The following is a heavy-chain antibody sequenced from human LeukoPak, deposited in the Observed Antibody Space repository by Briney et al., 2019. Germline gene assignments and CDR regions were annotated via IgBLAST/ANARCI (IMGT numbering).Heavy chain of an antibody. CDR1: GGSISTGSYY. CDR3: ARSPWDTVLDY. Sequence: RASQTLSLTCTVSGGSISTGSYYWSWIRQPAGKGMEWIGRIYISGSTNYNPSLKSRVTISISTSKNQFSLKLSSATAADTAVYYCARSPWDTVLDYWGQGTLVTVSS. CDR2: IYISGST. V-gene: IGHV4-61*02. D-gene: IGHD5-18*01. J-gene: IGHJ4*02.